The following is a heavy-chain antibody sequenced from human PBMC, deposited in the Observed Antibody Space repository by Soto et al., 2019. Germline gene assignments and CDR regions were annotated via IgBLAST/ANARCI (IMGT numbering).Heavy chain of an antibody. CDR2: ISSSSSTI. D-gene: IGHD3-16*02. V-gene: IGHV3-48*01. Sequence: EVQLVESGGGLVQPGGSLRLSCAASGFTFSSYSMNWVRQAPGKGLEWVSYISSSSSTIYYADSVKGRFTISRDNAKNSLYLQMNSLRAEDTAVYYCARGDMITFVGVIAKIFDYWGQGTLVTVSS. J-gene: IGHJ4*02. CDR1: GFTFSSYS. CDR3: ARGDMITFVGVIAKIFDY.